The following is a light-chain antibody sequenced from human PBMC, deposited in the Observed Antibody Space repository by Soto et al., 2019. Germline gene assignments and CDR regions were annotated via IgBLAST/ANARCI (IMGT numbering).Light chain of an antibody. J-gene: IGKJ1*01. CDR2: KAS. Sequence: DIQMTQFPSTLSASVGDRATITCRASQNINTWLAWYQQKPGKAPKLLIYKASSLESGVPSRFSGSGSGTEFSLTISSLQTDDFATYYCQQYNRYPRTFGQGTKVEIK. CDR1: QNINTW. V-gene: IGKV1-5*03. CDR3: QQYNRYPRT.